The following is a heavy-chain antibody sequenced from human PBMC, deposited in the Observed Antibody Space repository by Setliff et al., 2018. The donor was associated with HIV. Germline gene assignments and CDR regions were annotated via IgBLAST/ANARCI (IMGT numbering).Heavy chain of an antibody. CDR3: ATMNYDSSGYYSD. Sequence: PSETLSLTCTVSGGSISSSSYYWGWIRQPPGKGLEWIGSIYYSGSTYYNPSPKSRVTISVDTSKNQFSLKLSSVTAADTAVYFCATMNYDSSGYYSDWGQGTRVTVSS. D-gene: IGHD3-22*01. CDR1: GGSISSSSYY. J-gene: IGHJ4*02. CDR2: IYYSGST. V-gene: IGHV4-39*01.